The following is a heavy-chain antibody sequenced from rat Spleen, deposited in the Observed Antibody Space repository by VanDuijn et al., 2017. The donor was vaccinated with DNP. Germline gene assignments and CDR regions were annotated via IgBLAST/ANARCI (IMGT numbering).Heavy chain of an antibody. CDR2: ISNSGGST. V-gene: IGHV5S13*01. D-gene: IGHD4-3*01. CDR3: VRWNSGHFDY. J-gene: IGHJ2*01. Sequence: EVQLVESGGDLVQPGRSLKLSCAASGFTFSIYGMAWVRQAPTKGLEWVASISNSGGSTYYRDSVKGRFAISRDNAKSTLYLQMNSLRSEDMATYYCVRWNSGHFDYWGQGVMVTVSS. CDR1: GFTFSIYG.